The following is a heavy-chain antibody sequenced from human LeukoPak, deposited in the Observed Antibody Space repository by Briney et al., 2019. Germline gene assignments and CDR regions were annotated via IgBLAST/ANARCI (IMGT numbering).Heavy chain of an antibody. CDR2: IYYSGST. V-gene: IGHV4-59*01. D-gene: IGHD3-22*01. CDR1: GGSISSYY. J-gene: IGHJ5*02. CDR3: ARGGYYEPFDP. Sequence: AETLSLTCTVSGGSISSYYWSWIRQPPGKGLEWIGYIYYSGSTNYNPSLKSRVTISVDTSKNQFSLKLSSVTAADTAVYYCARGGYYEPFDPWGQGTLVTVSS.